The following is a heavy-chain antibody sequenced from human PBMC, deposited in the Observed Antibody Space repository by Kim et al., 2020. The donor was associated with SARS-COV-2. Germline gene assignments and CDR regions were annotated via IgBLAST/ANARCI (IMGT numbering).Heavy chain of an antibody. V-gene: IGHV1-18*01. CDR1: GYTFTSYG. D-gene: IGHD6-6*01. CDR3: ARAGDSSSYHYYGMDV. Sequence: ASVKVSCKASGYTFTSYGISWVRQAPGQGLEWMGWISAYNGNTKYAQKLQGRVTMTTDTSTNTAYMELRSLRSDDTAVYYCARAGDSSSYHYYGMDVWGHGTTVTASS. J-gene: IGHJ6*02. CDR2: ISAYNGNT.